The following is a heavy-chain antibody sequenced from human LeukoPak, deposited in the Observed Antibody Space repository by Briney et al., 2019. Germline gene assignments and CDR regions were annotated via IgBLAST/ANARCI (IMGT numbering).Heavy chain of an antibody. CDR1: GFTFSSYW. CDR2: IKEDGSEK. CDR3: ARDHVVMVTDYYGLDV. Sequence: PGGSLRLSCAASGFTFSSYWMRWVRQAPGTGLEWEANIKEDGSEKYYVDSVKGRFTISRDNAKNSLYLQMNSLRAEDTAVYYCARDHVVMVTDYYGLDVWGQGTTVTVSS. D-gene: IGHD2-15*01. J-gene: IGHJ6*02. V-gene: IGHV3-7*01.